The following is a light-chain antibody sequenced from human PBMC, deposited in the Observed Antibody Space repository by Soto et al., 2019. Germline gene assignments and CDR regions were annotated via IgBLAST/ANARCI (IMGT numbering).Light chain of an antibody. CDR2: AAS. Sequence: DIQMTQSPSSLSASVGDRVTITCRASQSISSYLNWYQQKPGKAPKLLIYAASSLQSGVPSRFNGSGSGTDFTLTISSLQPDDFASYYCQQYNTYWTFGQGTKVDIK. V-gene: IGKV1-39*01. CDR1: QSISSY. J-gene: IGKJ1*01. CDR3: QQYNTYWT.